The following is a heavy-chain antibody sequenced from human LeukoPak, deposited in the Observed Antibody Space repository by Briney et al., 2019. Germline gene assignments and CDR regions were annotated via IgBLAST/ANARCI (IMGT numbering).Heavy chain of an antibody. Sequence: ASVKVSCKASGGTFSSYAISWVRQAPGQGLEWMGGIIPIFGTANYAQKFQGRVTITADESTSTAYMELSSLRSEDTAVYYCARGVVSWYYYYMDVWGKGTTVTISS. CDR2: IIPIFGTA. V-gene: IGHV1-69*13. CDR1: GGTFSSYA. CDR3: ARGVVSWYYYYMDV. D-gene: IGHD5/OR15-5a*01. J-gene: IGHJ6*03.